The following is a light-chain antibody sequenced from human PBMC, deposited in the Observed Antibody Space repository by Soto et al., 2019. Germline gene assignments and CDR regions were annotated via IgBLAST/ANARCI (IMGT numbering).Light chain of an antibody. CDR3: QVWDSSSDHYV. CDR2: YDS. J-gene: IGLJ1*01. V-gene: IGLV3-21*04. Sequence: SYELTQPPSVSVAPGKTARITCGGNNIGSKSVHWYQQKPGQAPVLVIYYDSDRPSGIPERFSGSNSGNTATLTISRVEAGDEADYYCQVWDSSSDHYVFGTWTKLTVL. CDR1: NIGSKS.